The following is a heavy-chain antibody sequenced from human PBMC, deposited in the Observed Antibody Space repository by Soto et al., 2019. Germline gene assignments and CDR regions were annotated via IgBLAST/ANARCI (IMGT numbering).Heavy chain of an antibody. CDR1: GGSISNYY. CDR2: IYYSGST. D-gene: IGHD5-12*01. CDR3: AITGYNNGPGPIQL. Sequence: SETLSLTCTVSGGSISNYYWTWIRQPPGKGLEWIGYIYYSGSTNYNPSLKSRVTISVDTSKNQFSLKLSSVTAADTAVYYCAITGYNNGPGPIQLWGQGSLVTVSS. J-gene: IGHJ1*01. V-gene: IGHV4-59*01.